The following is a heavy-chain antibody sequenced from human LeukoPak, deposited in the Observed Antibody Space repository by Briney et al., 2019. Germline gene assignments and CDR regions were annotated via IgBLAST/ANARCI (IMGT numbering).Heavy chain of an antibody. CDR1: GFTFRSYS. Sequence: GGSLRLSCAASGFTFRSYSLIWVRQAPGKGLEWVSCITSNIYTYYADSVRGRFTISRDNSQNSVYLVMNSLRAEDTAVYYCARERDTSMVALDSWGQGTLVTVSS. J-gene: IGHJ4*02. CDR3: ARERDTSMVALDS. CDR2: ITSNIYT. D-gene: IGHD5-18*01. V-gene: IGHV3-21*06.